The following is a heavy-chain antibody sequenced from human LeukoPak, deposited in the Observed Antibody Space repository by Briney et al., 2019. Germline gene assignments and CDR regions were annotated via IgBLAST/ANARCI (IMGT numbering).Heavy chain of an antibody. CDR1: DLFFSNFG. V-gene: IGHV1-18*01. CDR3: ARGSSGSPDY. D-gene: IGHD1-26*01. J-gene: IGHJ4*02. Sequence: ASVKVSCKSSDLFFSNFGVTWVRQAPGQGPEWMGWITAYNGNRNYAQKFQGRLTMTTDTSTSTAYMELRSLTSDDTAMYYCARGSSGSPDYWGQGTLVTVSS. CDR2: ITAYNGNR.